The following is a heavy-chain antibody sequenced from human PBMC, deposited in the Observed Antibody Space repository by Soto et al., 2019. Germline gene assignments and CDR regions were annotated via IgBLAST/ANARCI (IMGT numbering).Heavy chain of an antibody. CDR1: GYTFMNYG. J-gene: IGHJ5*02. CDR3: ARGVGSGSYYNQYNWFDP. D-gene: IGHD3-10*01. Sequence: QVQLVQSGAEVKKPGASVKVSCKASGYTFMNYGISRVRQAPGQGLEWMGWISGYNGNTNSAQKFQGRVTMTTHTSTSTAYMELSSLRSDDTAMYYCARGVGSGSYYNQYNWFDPWGQGTLVTFSS. CDR2: ISGYNGNT. V-gene: IGHV1-18*01.